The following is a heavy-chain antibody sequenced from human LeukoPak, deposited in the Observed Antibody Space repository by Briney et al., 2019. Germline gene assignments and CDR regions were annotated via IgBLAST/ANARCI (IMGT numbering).Heavy chain of an antibody. D-gene: IGHD3-22*01. J-gene: IGHJ3*02. CDR2: IYYSGST. CDR1: GGSFSGYY. V-gene: IGHV4-31*11. Sequence: PSETLSLTCAVYGGSFSGYYWSWIRQHPGKGLEWIGYIYYSGSTYYNPSLKSRVTISVDTSKNQFSLKLSSVTAADTAVYYCARAPIVVVITTRMIAFDIWGQGTMVTVSS. CDR3: ARAPIVVVITTRMIAFDI.